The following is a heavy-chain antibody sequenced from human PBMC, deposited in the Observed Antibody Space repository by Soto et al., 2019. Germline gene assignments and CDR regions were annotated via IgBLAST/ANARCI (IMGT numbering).Heavy chain of an antibody. CDR2: ISAYNGNT. CDR3: AKLPAYYDIMTGRYFCDGMDV. J-gene: IGHJ6*02. V-gene: IGHV1-18*01. Sequence: ASVKVSCKASGYTFTSYGINWVRQAPGQGLEWMGWISAYNGNTNYAQKLQGRVTMTLDTSRSTAYMELRSLRSDDTAVDSSAKLPAYYDIMTGRYFCDGMDVWGQGTTVTVSS. D-gene: IGHD3-9*01. CDR1: GYTFTSYG.